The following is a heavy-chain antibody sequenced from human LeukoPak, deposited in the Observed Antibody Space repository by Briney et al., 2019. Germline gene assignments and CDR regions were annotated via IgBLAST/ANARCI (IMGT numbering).Heavy chain of an antibody. V-gene: IGHV4-61*02. J-gene: IGHJ4*02. CDR2: VYTSGST. CDR3: ARQNSVGVATVLPDYFDY. CDR1: GGSISSDNYS. Sequence: PSETLSLTCTVSGGSISSDNYSWSWIRQPAWKGLEWIGRVYTSGSTNYNPSLKSRVTISVDTSKKQFSLKLSSVTAADTAIYYCARQNSVGVATVLPDYFDYWGQGTLVTVSS. D-gene: IGHD5-12*01.